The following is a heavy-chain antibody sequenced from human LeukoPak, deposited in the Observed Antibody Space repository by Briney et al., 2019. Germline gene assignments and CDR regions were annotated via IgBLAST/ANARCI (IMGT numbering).Heavy chain of an antibody. Sequence: GASVKVSCKASGYTFTSYYMHWVRQAPGQGLEWMGIINPSDGSTSYAQKFQGRVTMTRDTSTTTVYMELSSLRSDDTAVCYCAGLGYGANFIHYWGQGALVTVSS. V-gene: IGHV1-46*01. D-gene: IGHD4-23*01. CDR2: INPSDGST. CDR1: GYTFTSYY. CDR3: AGLGYGANFIHY. J-gene: IGHJ4*02.